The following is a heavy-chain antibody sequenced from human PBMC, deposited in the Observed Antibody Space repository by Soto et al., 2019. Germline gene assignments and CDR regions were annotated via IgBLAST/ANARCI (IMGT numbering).Heavy chain of an antibody. CDR2: IYHSGST. V-gene: IGHV4-38-2*02. D-gene: IGHD5-18*01. CDR1: GYSSSSGYY. Sequence: ETLSLTSAVSGYSSSSGYYWGWILHPPGKGLEWIGSIYHSGSTYYNPSLKSRVTISVDTSKNQFSLKLSSVTAADTAVYYCAREGFTEIQLWQYYYYGMDVWGQGTTVTVS. J-gene: IGHJ6*02. CDR3: AREGFTEIQLWQYYYYGMDV.